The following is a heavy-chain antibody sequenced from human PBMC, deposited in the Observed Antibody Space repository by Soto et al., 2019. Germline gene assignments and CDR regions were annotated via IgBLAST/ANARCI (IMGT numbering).Heavy chain of an antibody. J-gene: IGHJ6*03. V-gene: IGHV1-69*02. D-gene: IGHD6-13*01. CDR3: ASGSSSGRGYYMDV. CDR2: IIPILGIA. CDR1: GGTFSSYT. Sequence: QLQLVQSGAEVKKPGSSVKVSCKASGGTFSSYTISWVRQAPGQGLEWMGRIIPILGIANYAQKFQDRVTITADKPTSTAYMELSSLRSEDTAVYYCASGSSSGRGYYMDVWGKGTTVTVSS.